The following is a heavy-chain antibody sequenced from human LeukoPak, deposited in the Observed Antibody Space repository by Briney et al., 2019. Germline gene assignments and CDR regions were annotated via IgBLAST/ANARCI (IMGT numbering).Heavy chain of an antibody. CDR3: ARTVVPAIDAFDI. CDR1: GGSISSGGYY. J-gene: IGHJ3*02. Sequence: SETLSLTCTVSGGSISSGGYYWSWIRQHPGKGLEWIGYIYYSGSTYYNPSPKSRVTISVDTSKNQFSLELSSVTAADTAVYYCARTVVPAIDAFDIWGQGTMVTVSS. V-gene: IGHV4-31*03. CDR2: IYYSGST. D-gene: IGHD2-2*01.